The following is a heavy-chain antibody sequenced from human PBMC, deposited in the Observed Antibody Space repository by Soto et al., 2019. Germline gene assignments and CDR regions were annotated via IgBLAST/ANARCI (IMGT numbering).Heavy chain of an antibody. V-gene: IGHV1-69*13. Sequence: GASVKVSCKASGGTFSSYAISWVRQAPGQGLEWMGGIIPIFGTANYAQKFQGRVMITADESTSTAYMELSSLRSEDTAVYYCARDPVGSAYYDSSGYFDYWGQGTLVTVSS. CDR2: IIPIFGTA. D-gene: IGHD3-22*01. CDR3: ARDPVGSAYYDSSGYFDY. J-gene: IGHJ4*02. CDR1: GGTFSSYA.